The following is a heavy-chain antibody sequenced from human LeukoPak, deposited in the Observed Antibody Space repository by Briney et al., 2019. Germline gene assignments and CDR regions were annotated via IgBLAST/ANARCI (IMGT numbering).Heavy chain of an antibody. Sequence: PWETLSLTCAVSGGSISSNNWWSWVRQPPGKGLEWIGEMFHRGSTTYNPSLNSRVTISMDPSSNQLSLKLTSVTAADTAVYYCARSGGWYFDYWGQGTLVTVSS. V-gene: IGHV4-4*02. CDR2: MFHRGST. CDR3: ARSGGWYFDY. CDR1: GGSISSNNW. J-gene: IGHJ4*02. D-gene: IGHD6-25*01.